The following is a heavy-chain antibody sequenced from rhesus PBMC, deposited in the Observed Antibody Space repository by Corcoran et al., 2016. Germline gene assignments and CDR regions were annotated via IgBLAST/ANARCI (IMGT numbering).Heavy chain of an antibody. V-gene: IGHV4-173*01. D-gene: IGHD3-16*01. J-gene: IGHJ4*01. CDR2: ISGSGGST. CDR3: AREADSGSYYYEDYFDY. Sequence: QLQLQESGPGLVKPSETLSLTCAVSGGSISSNYWSWIRQPPGKGLEWIGRISGSGGSTDYNPSLKSRVTISTDTSKNQFSLMLSSVTAADTAVYYCAREADSGSYYYEDYFDYWGQGVLVTVSS. CDR1: GGSISSNY.